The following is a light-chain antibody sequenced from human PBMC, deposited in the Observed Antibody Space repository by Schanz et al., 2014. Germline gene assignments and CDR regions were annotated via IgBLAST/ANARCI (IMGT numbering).Light chain of an antibody. CDR1: QTVTSNY. V-gene: IGKV3-20*01. CDR2: GAF. Sequence: EIVLTQSPGTLSFSPGERAALSCRASQTVTSNYLAWYQRKPGQAPRLLIYGAFTRATAIPDRFSGSGSGKDFTLNISRLEPEDFAVYYCKQYGSSPPKFGQGTKVEIK. J-gene: IGKJ1*01. CDR3: KQYGSSPPK.